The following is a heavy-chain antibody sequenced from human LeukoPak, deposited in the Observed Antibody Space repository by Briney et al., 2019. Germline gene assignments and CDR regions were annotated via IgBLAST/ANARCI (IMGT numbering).Heavy chain of an antibody. D-gene: IGHD6-6*01. Sequence: SETLSLTCAVYGGSFSGYYWSWIRQPPGKGLEWIGEINLSGSTNYNPSLKSRVTISVDTSKNQFSLKLSSVTAADTAVYYCARGTLSEYSSYYYYYYYMDVWGKGTTVTVSS. CDR2: INLSGST. J-gene: IGHJ6*03. CDR3: ARGTLSEYSSYYYYYYYMDV. CDR1: GGSFSGYY. V-gene: IGHV4-34*01.